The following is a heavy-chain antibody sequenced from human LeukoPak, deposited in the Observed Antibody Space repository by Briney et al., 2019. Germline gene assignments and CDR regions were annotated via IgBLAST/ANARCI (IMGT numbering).Heavy chain of an antibody. CDR1: GYTFTTNG. V-gene: IGHV1-18*01. D-gene: IGHD2/OR15-2a*01. J-gene: IGHJ4*02. CDR2: LSIHNGNT. CDR3: ARGQPPPNIYYFDY. Sequence: ASVKVSCKASGYTFTTNGISWVRQAPGQGLEWMGWLSIHNGNTKYAQEFQGRVTMTTDTSTSTAYMELRSLRSDDTAVYYCARGQPPPNIYYFDYWGQGTLVTVSS.